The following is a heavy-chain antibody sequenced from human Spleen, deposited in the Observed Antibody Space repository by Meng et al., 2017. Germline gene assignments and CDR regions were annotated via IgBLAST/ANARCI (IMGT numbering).Heavy chain of an antibody. J-gene: IGHJ4*02. V-gene: IGHV4-31*11. CDR2: IYYSGST. Sequence: QPQLQESGSGLVKPSETLSLTCAVSGGSISSGGYYWSWIRQHPGKGLEWIGYIYYSGSTYYNPSLKSRLTISVDTSKNQFSLKLSSVTAADSAVYYCAVRLRNYFDYWGQGTLVTVSS. CDR3: AVRLRNYFDY. CDR1: GGSISSGGYY. D-gene: IGHD4-17*01.